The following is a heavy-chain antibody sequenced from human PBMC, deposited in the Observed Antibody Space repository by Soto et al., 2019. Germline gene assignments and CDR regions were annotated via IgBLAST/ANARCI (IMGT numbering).Heavy chain of an antibody. Sequence: SETLSLTCTVSGGSISSGYKYWTWVRQHPGKGLEWIGYISYSGSTYYNPSLKSRLTISVGTSENQFSLRLTSVTVADTAVYYCTSRDFGGSHRWGPGTLVTVSS. CDR3: TSRDFGGSHR. CDR1: GGSISSGYKY. J-gene: IGHJ4*02. V-gene: IGHV4-31*03. D-gene: IGHD3-10*01. CDR2: ISYSGST.